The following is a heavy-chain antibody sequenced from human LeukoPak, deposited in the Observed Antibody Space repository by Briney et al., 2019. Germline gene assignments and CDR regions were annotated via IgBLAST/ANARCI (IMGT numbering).Heavy chain of an antibody. Sequence: ASVKVSCKASGYTFTSYDINWVRQAAGQGLEWMGWMNPNSGNTGYAQKFQGRVTMTRNTSISTAYMELSSLRSEDTAVYCCARGPRPRVSAYSIWGQGTMVTVSS. CDR3: ARGPRPRVSAYSI. J-gene: IGHJ3*02. CDR1: GYTFTSYD. CDR2: MNPNSGNT. V-gene: IGHV1-8*01. D-gene: IGHD1-26*01.